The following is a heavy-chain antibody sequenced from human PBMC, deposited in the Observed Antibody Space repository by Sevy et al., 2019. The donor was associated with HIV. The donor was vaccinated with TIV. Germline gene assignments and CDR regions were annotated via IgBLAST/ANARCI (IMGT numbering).Heavy chain of an antibody. D-gene: IGHD1-26*01. V-gene: IGHV1-8*01. CDR3: ARGFDGWDTSPGGLDV. CDR1: GYTFTTYD. J-gene: IGHJ6*02. CDR2: MNPNNGKK. Sequence: ASVKVSCRASGYTFTTYDINWVRQATGQGLEWMGWMNPNNGKKGYAQKFQGRLTMTRNTSISTAYMELTSLRSDDTAVYYCARGFDGWDTSPGGLDVWGQGTTVTVSS.